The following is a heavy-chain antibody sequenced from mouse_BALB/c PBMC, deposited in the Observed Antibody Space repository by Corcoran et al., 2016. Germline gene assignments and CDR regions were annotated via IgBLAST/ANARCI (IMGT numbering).Heavy chain of an antibody. CDR3: ERVYGNEVCDY. V-gene: IGHV1-84*02. J-gene: IGHJ3*01. Sequence: QIQLQQSGPELVKPGASVKISCKASGYTFTDYYINWVKQKPGQGLEWIGWIYPGSGNTKYNEKFKGKGTLTVDTSSSTAYIQLSSLTSEDTAVYLCERVYGNEVCDYWGQGTLVTGSA. CDR1: GYTFTDYY. D-gene: IGHD2-10*02. CDR2: IYPGSGNT.